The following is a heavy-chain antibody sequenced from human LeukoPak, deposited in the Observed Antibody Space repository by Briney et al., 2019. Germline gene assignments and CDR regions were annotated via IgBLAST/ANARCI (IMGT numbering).Heavy chain of an antibody. CDR3: ARDSSMLRGPLVIYYFDF. D-gene: IGHD3-10*01. V-gene: IGHV3-23*01. CDR1: GFTLSSYA. Sequence: RSGGSLRLSCAASGFTLSSYAMSWVRQGPGKGLEWVSAISGGGDATYYADSVKGRFTISRDNSKNTLYLQMNSLRVEDTAVYYCARDSSMLRGPLVIYYFDFWGQGTLVTVSS. J-gene: IGHJ4*02. CDR2: ISGGGDAT.